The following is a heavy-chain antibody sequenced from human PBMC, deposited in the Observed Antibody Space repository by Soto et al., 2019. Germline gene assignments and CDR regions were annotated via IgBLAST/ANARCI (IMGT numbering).Heavy chain of an antibody. CDR1: GYRFASYW. D-gene: IGHD6-6*01. Sequence: PGESLKISCKGSGYRFASYWIGWVRQMPGKGLEWMGIIYPGDSDTGYSPSFQGQVTISRDNSKNTVYLQMGSLRPEDMAVYYCARRARPDFYYMDDWGKGTTVTVSS. V-gene: IGHV5-51*01. CDR3: ARRARPDFYYMDD. CDR2: IYPGDSDT. J-gene: IGHJ6*03.